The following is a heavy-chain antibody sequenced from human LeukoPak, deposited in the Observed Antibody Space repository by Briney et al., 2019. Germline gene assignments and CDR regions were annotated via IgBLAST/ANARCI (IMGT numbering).Heavy chain of an antibody. CDR1: GGTFSSYA. CDR3: ARRITIFGVVTPISDPDAFDI. Sequence: ASVKVSCKASGGTFSSYAISWVRQAPGQGLEWTGGIIPIFGTANYAQKFQGRVTITADESTSTAYMELSSLRSEDTAVYYCARRITIFGVVTPISDPDAFDIWGQGTMVTVSS. J-gene: IGHJ3*02. V-gene: IGHV1-69*13. CDR2: IIPIFGTA. D-gene: IGHD3-3*01.